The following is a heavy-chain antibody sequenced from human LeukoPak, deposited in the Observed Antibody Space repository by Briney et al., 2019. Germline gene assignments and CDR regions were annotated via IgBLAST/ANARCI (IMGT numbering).Heavy chain of an antibody. D-gene: IGHD3-22*01. V-gene: IGHV1-46*01. CDR2: INPSGGST. Sequence: ASVKVSCKASGYTFTSYYMHWVRQAPGQGLEWMGIINPSGGSTSYAQKFQGRVTMTRDTSTSTVYMELSSLRSEDTAVYYCARVEDYYDSSGHGPFDYWGQGTLVTVSS. CDR3: ARVEDYYDSSGHGPFDY. J-gene: IGHJ4*02. CDR1: GYTFTSYY.